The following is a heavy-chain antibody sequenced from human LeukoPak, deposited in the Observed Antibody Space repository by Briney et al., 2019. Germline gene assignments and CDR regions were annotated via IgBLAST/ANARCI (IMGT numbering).Heavy chain of an antibody. J-gene: IGHJ4*02. CDR2: IKQDGSET. Sequence: GGSLRLSCAASGFIFGSYWVSWVRKVPGKGLEWVANIKQDGSETYYVDSVEGRFTISRDNAKNSLFLQMNSLRADDTALYYCARGVTSAWYLRYYFEYWGQGILVTVSS. CDR1: GFIFGSYW. V-gene: IGHV3-7*03. D-gene: IGHD6-13*01. CDR3: ARGVTSAWYLRYYFEY.